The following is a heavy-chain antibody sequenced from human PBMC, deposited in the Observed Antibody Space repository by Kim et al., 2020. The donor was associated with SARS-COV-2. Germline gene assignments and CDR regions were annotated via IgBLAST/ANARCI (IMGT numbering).Heavy chain of an antibody. V-gene: IGHV4-59*13. CDR1: GGSISSYY. D-gene: IGHD6-6*01. CDR3: ARQETPSIAARPGWFDP. CDR2: IYYSGST. J-gene: IGHJ5*02. Sequence: SETLSLTCTVSGGSISSYYWSWIRQPPGKGLEWIGYIYYSGSTNYNPSLKSRVTISVDTSKNQFSLKLSSVTAADTAVYYCARQETPSIAARPGWFDPWGQGTLVTVSS.